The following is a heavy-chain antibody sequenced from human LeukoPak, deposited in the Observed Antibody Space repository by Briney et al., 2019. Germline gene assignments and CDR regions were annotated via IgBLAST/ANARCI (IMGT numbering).Heavy chain of an antibody. Sequence: ASVKVSCKASGYTFTGYYMHWVRQAPGQGLEWMGWINPNSGGTNYAQKFQSRVTMTRDTSISTAYMELSRLRSDDTAVYYCARGGGLLPSYYYYYYYMDVWGKGTTVTVSS. D-gene: IGHD2-21*02. CDR2: INPNSGGT. J-gene: IGHJ6*03. CDR3: ARGGGLLPSYYYYYYYMDV. CDR1: GYTFTGYY. V-gene: IGHV1-2*02.